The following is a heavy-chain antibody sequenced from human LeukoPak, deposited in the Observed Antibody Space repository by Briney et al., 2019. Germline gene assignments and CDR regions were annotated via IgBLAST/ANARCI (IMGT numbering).Heavy chain of an antibody. J-gene: IGHJ4*02. CDR2: ISAYNGNT. V-gene: IGHV1-18*01. Sequence: GASVNVSCNASGYTFTIYDISWVRQAPGQGHERMGWISAYNGNTNYAQKLQGRVTMTTDTSTSTAYMELRSLRSDDTAVYYCARSIDYDCSGFFDCWGQGTVVTVSS. CDR1: GYTFTIYD. D-gene: IGHD3-22*01. CDR3: ARSIDYDCSGFFDC.